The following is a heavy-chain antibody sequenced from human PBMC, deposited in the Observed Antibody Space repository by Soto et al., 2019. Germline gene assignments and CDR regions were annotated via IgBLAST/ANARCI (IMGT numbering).Heavy chain of an antibody. V-gene: IGHV1-46*01. CDR3: ARAIVPAAMRGGAYYYGMDV. D-gene: IGHD2-2*01. Sequence: QVQLVQSGAEVKKPGASVKVSCKASGYTFTSYYMHWVRQAPGQGLEWMGIINPSGGSTSYAQKYQGKVTMTRDTDTSTVYMELSSLSSGATAVYYCARAIVPAAMRGGAYYYGMDVWGQGTTVTVSS. CDR2: INPSGGST. CDR1: GYTFTSYY. J-gene: IGHJ6*02.